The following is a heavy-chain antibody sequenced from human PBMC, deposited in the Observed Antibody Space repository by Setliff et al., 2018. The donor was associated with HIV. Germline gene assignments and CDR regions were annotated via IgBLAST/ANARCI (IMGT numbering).Heavy chain of an antibody. D-gene: IGHD3-10*01. V-gene: IGHV4-59*01. J-gene: IGHJ6*03. CDR2: IHNSGST. CDR3: ARRGPYGSGSYGRYYDYYYMDV. Sequence: LSLTCTVSGGSIISYYWSWIRQPPGKRLEWIGYIHNSGSTNYNPSLKSRVTMSVDTSNNQFSLKLTSVTAADTAVYYCARRGPYGSGSYGRYYDYYYMDVWGKGTTVTVSS. CDR1: GGSIISYY.